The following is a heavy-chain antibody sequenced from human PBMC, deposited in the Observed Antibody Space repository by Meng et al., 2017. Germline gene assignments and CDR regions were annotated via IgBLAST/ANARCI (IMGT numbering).Heavy chain of an antibody. D-gene: IGHD2-15*01. CDR2: IYHSGST. CDR3: ARVVAATTLFLDY. Sequence: QLTEAGPGLVKPSGTLSLTCAVSGGSISSRNWWSWVRQPPGKGLEWIGEIYHSGSTNYNPSLKSRVTISVDKSKNQFSLKLSSVTAADTAVYYCARVVAATTLFLDYWGQGTLVTVSS. J-gene: IGHJ4*02. V-gene: IGHV4-4*02. CDR1: GGSISSRNW.